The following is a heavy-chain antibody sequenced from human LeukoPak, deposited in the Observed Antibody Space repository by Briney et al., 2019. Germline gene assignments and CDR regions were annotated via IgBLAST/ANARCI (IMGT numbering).Heavy chain of an antibody. D-gene: IGHD3-16*02. J-gene: IGHJ4*02. Sequence: PGGSLRLSCAASGFTFSSYSMNWVRQAPGKGLEWVSSISSSSSYIYSADSVKGRFTIPRDNAKNSLYLQMNSLRAEDTALYYCARDGIRLGELSDYQDYWGQGTLVTVSS. CDR1: GFTFSSYS. V-gene: IGHV3-21*04. CDR2: ISSSSSYI. CDR3: ARDGIRLGELSDYQDY.